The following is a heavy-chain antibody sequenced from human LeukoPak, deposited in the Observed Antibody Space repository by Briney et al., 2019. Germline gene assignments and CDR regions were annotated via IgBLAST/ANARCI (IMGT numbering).Heavy chain of an antibody. Sequence: QPGGSLRLSCAASGFTFSSYGMHWVRQAPGKGLEWVAVVWYDGSKKYSADSVKGRITISRDDSKNTLYLQMNSLRAEDTAVYYCAKVSGWYSSGRYQGVAYWGQGTLVTVSS. V-gene: IGHV3-33*06. CDR1: GFTFSSYG. CDR3: AKVSGWYSSGRYQGVAY. CDR2: VWYDGSKK. J-gene: IGHJ4*02. D-gene: IGHD6-25*01.